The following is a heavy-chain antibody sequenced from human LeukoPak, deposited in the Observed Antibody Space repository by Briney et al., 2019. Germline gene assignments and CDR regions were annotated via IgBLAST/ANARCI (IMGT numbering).Heavy chain of an antibody. D-gene: IGHD6-19*01. CDR3: ARDFRGDNSGWSSNY. V-gene: IGHV4-4*07. J-gene: IGHJ4*02. Sequence: SETLSLTCTVSSASISNYYWNWIRQPAGKGLEWIGLIYTSGSTNYNPSLKSRVTVSVDTSRNQLSLKLSSVTAADTAIYYCARDFRGDNSGWSSNYWGQGTLVTVSS. CDR1: SASISNYY. CDR2: IYTSGST.